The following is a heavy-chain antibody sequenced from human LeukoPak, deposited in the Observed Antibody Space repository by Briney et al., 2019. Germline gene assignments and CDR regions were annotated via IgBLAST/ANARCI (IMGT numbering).Heavy chain of an antibody. Sequence: EASVKVSCKASGYTFTGYYMHWVRQAPGQGLEWMGWINPNSSGTNYAQKFQGRVTMTRDTSISTAYMELSRLRSDDTAVYYCARDRTRTGYSSGWYHDYWGQGTLVTVSS. J-gene: IGHJ4*02. V-gene: IGHV1-2*02. CDR1: GYTFTGYY. CDR3: ARDRTRTGYSSGWYHDY. D-gene: IGHD6-19*01. CDR2: INPNSSGT.